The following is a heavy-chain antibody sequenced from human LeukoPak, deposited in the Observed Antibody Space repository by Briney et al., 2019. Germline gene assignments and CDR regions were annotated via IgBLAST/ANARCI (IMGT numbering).Heavy chain of an antibody. J-gene: IGHJ6*02. D-gene: IGHD3-9*01. CDR1: GGSISSSSYY. CDR2: IYYSGST. CDR3: ARSDYDILTGLKV. Sequence: KPSETLSLTCTVSGGSISSSSYYWGWIRQPPGKGLEWIGSIYYSGSTYYNPSLKSRVTISVDTSKNQFSLKLSSVTAADTAVYYCARSDYDILTGLKVWGQGTTVTVSS. V-gene: IGHV4-39*01.